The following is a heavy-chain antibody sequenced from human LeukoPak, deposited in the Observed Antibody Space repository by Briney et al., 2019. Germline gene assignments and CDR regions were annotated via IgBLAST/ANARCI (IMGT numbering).Heavy chain of an antibody. CDR1: GFTFRNFA. Sequence: PGGSLRLSCVATGFTFRNFAMPWFRQTPGKGLEWVALIRNDGSQKYYGDSVKGRFTISRDNSENTLYLQMDSLGVEDTAVYYCAKTTRSFQYYYYMDVWGKGTTVIVSS. V-gene: IGHV3-30*02. D-gene: IGHD4-11*01. CDR2: IRNDGSQK. CDR3: AKTTRSFQYYYYMDV. J-gene: IGHJ6*03.